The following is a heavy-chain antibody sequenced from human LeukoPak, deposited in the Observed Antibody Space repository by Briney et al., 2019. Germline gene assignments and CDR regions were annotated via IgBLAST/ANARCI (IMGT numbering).Heavy chain of an antibody. CDR1: GFTFDDYA. D-gene: IGHD6-19*01. V-gene: IGHV3-43*02. J-gene: IGHJ4*02. CDR3: AKDPAQYSSGWLDY. CDR2: ISGDGGST. Sequence: GGSLRLSCAASGFTFDDYATHWFRQAPGKGLEWVSLISGDGGSTYYADSVKGRFTISRDNSKNSLYLQMNSLRTEDTALYYCAKDPAQYSSGWLDYWGQGTLVTVSS.